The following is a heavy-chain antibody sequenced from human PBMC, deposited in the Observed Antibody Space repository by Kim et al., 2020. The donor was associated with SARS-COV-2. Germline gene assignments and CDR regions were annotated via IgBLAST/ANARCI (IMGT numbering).Heavy chain of an antibody. J-gene: IGHJ6*01. D-gene: IGHD5-12*01. CDR1: GGSFSGYY. CDR3: ARYSVATIRWGYYYYGMDV. Sequence: SETLSLTCAVYGGSFSGYYWSWIRQPPGKGLEWIGEINHSGSTNYNPSLKSRVTISVDTSKNQFSLKLSSVTAADTAVYYCARYSVATIRWGYYYYGMDV. CDR2: INHSGST. V-gene: IGHV4-34*01.